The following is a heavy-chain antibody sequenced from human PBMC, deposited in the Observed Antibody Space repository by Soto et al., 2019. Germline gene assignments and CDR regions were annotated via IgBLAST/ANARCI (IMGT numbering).Heavy chain of an antibody. CDR3: ARENLAARGWFDT. CDR1: GGTFSSYA. V-gene: IGHV1-69*06. D-gene: IGHD6-13*01. Sequence: SVKVSCKASGGTFSSYAISWVRQAPGQGLEWMGGIIPIFGTANYAQKFQGRVTITADKSTSTAYMELSSLRSEDTAVYYCARENLAARGWFDTWGQGTLVTVSS. CDR2: IIPIFGTA. J-gene: IGHJ5*02.